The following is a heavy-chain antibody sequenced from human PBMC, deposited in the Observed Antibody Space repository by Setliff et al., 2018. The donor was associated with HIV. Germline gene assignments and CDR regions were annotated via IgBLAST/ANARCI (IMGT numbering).Heavy chain of an antibody. CDR2: IIPLFGTT. Sequence: SVKVSCKASGGTFNNYPISWVRQAPGQGLEWVGGIIPLFGTTNYAQKFQGRVTITADESTNTAHMELNSLRSIDTAMYYCATVFYYNSESYSLDYWGQGMLVTVSS. CDR1: GGTFNNYP. V-gene: IGHV1-69*13. CDR3: ATVFYYNSESYSLDY. J-gene: IGHJ4*02. D-gene: IGHD3-10*01.